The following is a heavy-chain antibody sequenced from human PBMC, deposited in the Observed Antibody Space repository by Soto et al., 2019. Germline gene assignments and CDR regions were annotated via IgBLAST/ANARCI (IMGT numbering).Heavy chain of an antibody. CDR3: ARSAYSSSWYYYYYGMDV. CDR2: ISYDGSNK. J-gene: IGHJ6*02. V-gene: IGHV3-30-3*01. Sequence: YGVRRVIKEKGKGLEWVAVISYDGSNKYYADSVKGRFTISRDNSKNTLYLQMNSLRAEDTAVYYCARSAYSSSWYYYYYGMDVWGQGTTVSVSS. D-gene: IGHD6-13*01. CDR1: YG.